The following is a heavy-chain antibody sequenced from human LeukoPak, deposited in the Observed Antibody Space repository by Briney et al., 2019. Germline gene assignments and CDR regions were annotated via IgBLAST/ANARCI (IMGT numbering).Heavy chain of an antibody. Sequence: SETLSLTCAVYGGSFSGYYWSWIRQPPGKGLEWIGEINHSGSTNYNPSLKSRVTISVDTSKNQFSLKLSSVTAADTAVYHCASSRYCSSTSCPGWFDPWGQGTLVTVSS. D-gene: IGHD2-2*01. CDR1: GGSFSGYY. J-gene: IGHJ5*02. CDR2: INHSGST. CDR3: ASSRYCSSTSCPGWFDP. V-gene: IGHV4-34*01.